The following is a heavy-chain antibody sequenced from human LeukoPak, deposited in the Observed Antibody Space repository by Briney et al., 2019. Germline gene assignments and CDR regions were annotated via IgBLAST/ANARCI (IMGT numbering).Heavy chain of an antibody. D-gene: IGHD3-9*01. V-gene: IGHV3-30*18. CDR1: GFTFRSYG. CDR2: ISYDGSNK. J-gene: IGHJ4*02. CDR3: AKDAYDIPAFFDY. Sequence: GGSLRLSCAASGFTFRSYGMHWARQAPGKGLEWVTVISYDGSNKYYADSVKGRFTISRDNSKNTLYLQMNSLRAEDTAVYYCAKDAYDIPAFFDYWGQGTLVTVSS.